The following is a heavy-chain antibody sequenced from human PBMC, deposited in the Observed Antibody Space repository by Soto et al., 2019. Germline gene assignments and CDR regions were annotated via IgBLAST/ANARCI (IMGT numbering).Heavy chain of an antibody. D-gene: IGHD3-10*01. J-gene: IGHJ6*02. CDR2: INAGNGNT. V-gene: IGHV1-3*01. Sequence: ASVKVSCKASGYTFTSYAMHWVRQAPGQRLEWMGWINAGNGNTKYSQKFQGRVTITRDTSASTAYMELSSLRSEDTAVYYCASNVGDTYYYGSGSYLYYYGMDVWGQGTTVTSP. CDR3: ASNVGDTYYYGSGSYLYYYGMDV. CDR1: GYTFTSYA.